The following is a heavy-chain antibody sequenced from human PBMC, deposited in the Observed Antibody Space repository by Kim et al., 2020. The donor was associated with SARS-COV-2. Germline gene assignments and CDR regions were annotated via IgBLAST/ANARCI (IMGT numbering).Heavy chain of an antibody. CDR3: VKDPVSD. CDR1: GFTFSPYA. Sequence: GVSLRLSCAASGFTFSPYAMFWVRQAPGKGLEWVSGISGSGGGGRTYDADFVKGRFTISRDNSKNMLYLQMNNLRREDTAMYYCVKDPVSDWGQGTLVTVSS. V-gene: IGHV3-23*01. J-gene: IGHJ4*02. CDR2: ISGSGGGGRT.